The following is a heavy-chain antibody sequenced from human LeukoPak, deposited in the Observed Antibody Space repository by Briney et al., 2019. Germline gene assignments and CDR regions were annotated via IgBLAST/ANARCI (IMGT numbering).Heavy chain of an antibody. CDR2: INPNSGGT. CDR3: ARAVGYGGYYSHRIDLRY. J-gene: IGHJ4*02. CDR1: GYTFTGYY. D-gene: IGHD3-22*01. V-gene: IGHV1-2*02. Sequence: ASVKLSCKASGYTFTGYYMHWVRQAPGQGLEWMGWINPNSGGTNYTQKFQGRGAMTRDTSISSAYIKLSRLRSADTAVYYCARAVGYGGYYSHRIDLRYWGQGTLVTVSS.